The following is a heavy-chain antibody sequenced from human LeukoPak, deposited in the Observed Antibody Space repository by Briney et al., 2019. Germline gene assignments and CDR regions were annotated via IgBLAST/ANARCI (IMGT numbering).Heavy chain of an antibody. D-gene: IGHD3-10*01. CDR2: LFYNGNT. J-gene: IGHJ2*01. CDR1: GGSIRSSY. V-gene: IGHV4-59*01. Sequence: SETLSLTCTVSGGSIRSSYWSWIRQPPGKGLEWIGYLFYNGNTNYNSSLKSRVTVSVDTSKNQFSLKLNSLTAADTAVYFCARDQGWGDWYFDLWGRGTLVTVSS. CDR3: ARDQGWGDWYFDL.